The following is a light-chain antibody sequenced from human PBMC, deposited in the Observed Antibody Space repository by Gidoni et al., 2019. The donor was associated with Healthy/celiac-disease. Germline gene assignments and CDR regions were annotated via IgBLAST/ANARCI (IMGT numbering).Light chain of an antibody. CDR2: WAS. J-gene: IGKJ3*01. Sequence: DIVMTQSPDSLAVSLGERATINCKSSQSVLYSSNNKNYLAWYQQKPGQPPKLLIYWASTRESGVPDRFSGSGSGTDFTLTISSLQAEDVAVYYCQQYYSTSVTFXPXTKVDIK. CDR3: QQYYSTSVT. V-gene: IGKV4-1*01. CDR1: QSVLYSSNNKNY.